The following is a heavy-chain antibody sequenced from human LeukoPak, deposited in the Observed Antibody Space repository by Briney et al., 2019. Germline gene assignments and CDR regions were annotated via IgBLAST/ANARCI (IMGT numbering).Heavy chain of an antibody. Sequence: GGSLRLSCAVSGIIFSSYSMNWVRQAPGKGLEWVSYISSSGSTIYYADSVKGRFTISRDNAKNSLYLQMNSLRAEDTAVYYCARDPAKFWSGHDYWGQGTLVTVSS. J-gene: IGHJ4*02. V-gene: IGHV3-48*01. CDR2: ISSSGSTI. CDR1: GIIFSSYS. CDR3: ARDPAKFWSGHDY. D-gene: IGHD3-3*01.